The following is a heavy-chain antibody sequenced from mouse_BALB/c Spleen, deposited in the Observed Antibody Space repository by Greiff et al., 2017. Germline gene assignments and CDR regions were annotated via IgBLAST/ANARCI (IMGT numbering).Heavy chain of an antibody. Sequence: VQLQQSGAELVKPGASVKLSCTASGFNIKDTYMHWVKQRPEQGLEWIGRIDPANGNTKYDPKFQGKATITADTSSNTAYLQLSSLTSEDTAVYYCARRRVTGYFDVWGAGTTVTVSS. CDR3: ARRRVTGYFDV. CDR1: GFNIKDTY. V-gene: IGHV14-3*02. CDR2: IDPANGNT. J-gene: IGHJ1*01. D-gene: IGHD2-1*01.